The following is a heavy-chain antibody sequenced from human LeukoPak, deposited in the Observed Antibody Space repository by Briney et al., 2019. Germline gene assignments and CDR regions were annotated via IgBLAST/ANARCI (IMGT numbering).Heavy chain of an antibody. D-gene: IGHD5-18*01. V-gene: IGHV3-30*03. CDR3: AATWIQLSSGY. CDR2: ISYDGSNK. J-gene: IGHJ4*02. CDR1: GFTFSSYG. Sequence: PGGPLRLSCAASGFTFSSYGMHWVRQAPGKGLEWVAVISYDGSNKYYADSVKGRFTISRDNSKNTLYLQMNSLRAEDTAVYYCAATWIQLSSGYWSEGTLVTVSS.